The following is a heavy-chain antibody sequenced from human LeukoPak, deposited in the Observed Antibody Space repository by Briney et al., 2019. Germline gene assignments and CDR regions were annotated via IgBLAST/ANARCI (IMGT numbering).Heavy chain of an antibody. Sequence: ASVKVSCKASGYTFTGYYMHWVRQAPGQGLEWMGWINPNSGGTNYAQKFQGRVTMTRDTSISTAYMELSRLRSDDTAVYYCARVGSGWSYAFDIWGQGTMVTVSS. J-gene: IGHJ3*02. CDR1: GYTFTGYY. V-gene: IGHV1-2*02. D-gene: IGHD6-19*01. CDR2: INPNSGGT. CDR3: ARVGSGWSYAFDI.